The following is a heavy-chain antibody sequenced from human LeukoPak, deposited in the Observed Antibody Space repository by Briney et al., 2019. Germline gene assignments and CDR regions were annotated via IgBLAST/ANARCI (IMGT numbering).Heavy chain of an antibody. V-gene: IGHV3-21*01. D-gene: IGHD2-15*01. CDR2: ISSSSSYI. J-gene: IGHJ6*02. CDR3: ARDVVVEDCSGGSCYGMDYYYYGMDV. CDR1: GFTFSSYS. Sequence: GGSLRLSCAASGFTFSSYSMNWVRQAPGKGLEWVSSISSSSSYIYYADSVKGRFTISRDNAKNSLYLQMNSLRAEDTAVYYCARDVVVEDCSGGSCYGMDYYYYGMDVWGQGTTVTVSS.